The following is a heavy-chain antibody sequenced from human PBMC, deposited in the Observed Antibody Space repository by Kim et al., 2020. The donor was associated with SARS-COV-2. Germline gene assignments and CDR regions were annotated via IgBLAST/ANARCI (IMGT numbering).Heavy chain of an antibody. V-gene: IGHV1-3*01. CDR2: INAGNGNT. J-gene: IGHJ2*01. CDR3: ARSTKRVYYYDSSGYQLDL. Sequence: ASVKVSCKASGYTFTSYAMHWVRQAPGQRLEWMGWINAGNGNTKYSQKSQGRVTITRDTSASTAYMELSSLRSEDTAVYYCARSTKRVYYYDSSGYQLDLWGRGTLVTVSS. CDR1: GYTFTSYA. D-gene: IGHD3-22*01.